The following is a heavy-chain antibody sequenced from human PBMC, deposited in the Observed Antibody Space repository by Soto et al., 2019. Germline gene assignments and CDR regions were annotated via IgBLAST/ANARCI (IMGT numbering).Heavy chain of an antibody. Sequence: PSETLSLTCSVSGASLNSGNYYLICIRQVPGKGLEWIGHIYVAGAVDYNPSLRDRITISQDTSERQFSLNLRLVTAADTAVYYCARLRIATNNYKWFDPWGQGTLVTVAS. J-gene: IGHJ5*02. CDR1: GASLNSGNYY. V-gene: IGHV4-31*03. CDR2: IYVAGAV. D-gene: IGHD2-21*01. CDR3: ARLRIATNNYKWFDP.